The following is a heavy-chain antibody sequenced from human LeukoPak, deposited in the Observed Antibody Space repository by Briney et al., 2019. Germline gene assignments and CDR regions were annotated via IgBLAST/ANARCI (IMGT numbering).Heavy chain of an antibody. CDR3: ARDFTLSGSPDY. V-gene: IGHV3-21*01. J-gene: IGHJ4*02. D-gene: IGHD3-22*01. CDR2: ISSSSSYI. CDR1: GFTSSSYS. Sequence: PGGSLRLSCAASGFTSSSYSMNWARQAPGKGLEWVSSISSSSSYIYYADSVKGRFTISRDNAKNSLYLQMNSLRAEDTAVYYCARDFTLSGSPDYWGQGTLVTVSS.